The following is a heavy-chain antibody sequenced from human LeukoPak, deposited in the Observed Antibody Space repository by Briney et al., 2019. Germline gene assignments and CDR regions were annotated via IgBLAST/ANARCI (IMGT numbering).Heavy chain of an antibody. D-gene: IGHD3-10*02. CDR2: ISGSGGNT. CDR3: AKGVGSARTLFGY. J-gene: IGHJ4*02. Sequence: GGSLRLSCAASGFTFSSYSMNWVRQAPGKGLEWVSAISGSGGNTYYADSVKGRFTISRDNSKNTLYLQMNSLRAEDTAVYYCAKGVGSARTLFGYWGQGTLVTVSS. V-gene: IGHV3-23*01. CDR1: GFTFSSYS.